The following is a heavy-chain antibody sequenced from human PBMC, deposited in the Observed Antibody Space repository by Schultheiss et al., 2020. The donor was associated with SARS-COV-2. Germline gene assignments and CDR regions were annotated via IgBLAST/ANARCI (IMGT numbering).Heavy chain of an antibody. J-gene: IGHJ4*02. CDR1: GGSISSYY. V-gene: IGHV4-39*01. CDR3: ARHVVASRYFDL. Sequence: SETLSLTCTVSGGSISSYYWGWIRQPPGKGLEWIGSIYYSGSTYYNPSLKSRVTMSVDTSRNQFSLKLSSVTAADAARYYCARHVVASRYFDLWGQGTLVTVSS. D-gene: IGHD3-9*01. CDR2: IYYSGST.